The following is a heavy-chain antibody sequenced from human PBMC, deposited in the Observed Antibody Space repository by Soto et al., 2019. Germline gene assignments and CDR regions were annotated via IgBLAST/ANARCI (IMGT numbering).Heavy chain of an antibody. CDR2: IYYSGST. CDR1: GGSISGSSYY. D-gene: IGHD4-17*01. V-gene: IGHV4-39*01. J-gene: IGHJ4*02. Sequence: QLQLQESGPGLVKPSETLSLTCTVSGGSISGSSYYWGWIRQPPGKGLEWIGSIYYSGSTYYNPSLKSRVTISVDTSKNQFSLKLSSVTAADTAVYYCARSMTTVVTLDYWGQGTLVTVSS. CDR3: ARSMTTVVTLDY.